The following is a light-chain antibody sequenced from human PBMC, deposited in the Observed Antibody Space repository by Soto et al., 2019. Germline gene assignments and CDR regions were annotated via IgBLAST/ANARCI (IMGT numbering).Light chain of an antibody. CDR2: DAS. CDR3: QQYNNWPWT. CDR1: QRVSSY. V-gene: IGKV3-11*01. J-gene: IGKJ1*01. Sequence: EIMLSQSASTLSLSPGERATLSCRASQRVSSYLAWYQQKPGQAPRLLIYDASNRATGIPARFSGSGSGTDFTLTISSLQSEDFAVYYCQQYNNWPWTFGQGTKV.